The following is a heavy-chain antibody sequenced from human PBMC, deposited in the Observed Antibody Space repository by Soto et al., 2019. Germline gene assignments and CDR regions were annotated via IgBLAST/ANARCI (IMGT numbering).Heavy chain of an antibody. CDR1: LVTFSSYG. CDR3: ANATSGGVVAATGPFEY. D-gene: IGHD2-15*01. V-gene: IGHV3-30*18. Sequence: PGGSLRLSYAASLVTFSSYGMRWFRQAPGKGLEWVAVISYDGSNKYYADSVKGRFTISRDNSKNTLYLQMNRLRAEDTAVYYCANATSGGVVAATGPFEYWGQGTLVTVSS. CDR2: ISYDGSNK. J-gene: IGHJ4*02.